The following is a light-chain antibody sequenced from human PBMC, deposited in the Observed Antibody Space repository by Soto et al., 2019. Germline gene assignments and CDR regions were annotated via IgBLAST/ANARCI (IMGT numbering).Light chain of an antibody. CDR1: QSVSSNY. CDR2: GAS. J-gene: IGKJ5*01. CDR3: QQYNNWPIT. Sequence: EIVLTQSPGTLSLSPGERATLSCRASQSVSSNYLAWYQQKPGQAPRLLMFGASSRASGIPDRFSGSGSGTDFTLTISRLEPEDFAVYYCQQYNNWPITFGQGTRLEIK. V-gene: IGKV3-20*01.